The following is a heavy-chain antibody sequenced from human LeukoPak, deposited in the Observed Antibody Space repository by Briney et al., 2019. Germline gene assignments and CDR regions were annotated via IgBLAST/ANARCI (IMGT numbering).Heavy chain of an antibody. J-gene: IGHJ4*02. V-gene: IGHV3-33*01. CDR1: GFTFSSYG. CDR3: LRDLNWSLDQ. Sequence: GGSLRLSCAASGFTFSSYGMHWVRQVPGKGLEWVAVIWYDGSNKYYTDSVQGRITISRDNAKNTLYLQMNSLRAEDTAVYYCLRDLNWSLDQWGQGTLVTVSS. D-gene: IGHD1-20*01. CDR2: IWYDGSNK.